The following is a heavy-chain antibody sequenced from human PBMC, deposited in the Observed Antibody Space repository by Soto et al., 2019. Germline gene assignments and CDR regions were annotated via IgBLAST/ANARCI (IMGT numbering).Heavy chain of an antibody. CDR1: GYTFTNYD. CDR3: AIDADGSGSYFEDQ. CDR2: MNPNSGNT. D-gene: IGHD3-10*01. V-gene: IGHV1-8*01. J-gene: IGHJ4*02. Sequence: QVQLVQSGAEVKKPGTSVKVSCKASGYTFTNYDINWVRQATGQGLEWMGWMNPNSGNTGYAQKFQGRVTMTRNTSINTFFMELSSLTSEDTAIDYCAIDADGSGSYFEDQWGQGTLLTVAS.